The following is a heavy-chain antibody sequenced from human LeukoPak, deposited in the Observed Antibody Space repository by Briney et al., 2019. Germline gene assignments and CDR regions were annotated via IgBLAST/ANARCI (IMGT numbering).Heavy chain of an antibody. Sequence: PGGSLRLSCAASGFIFSKYAMEWVGQAPGKGLEWVSSIDGPSDSIYYADSVKGRFTISRDDAKNSVYLQMNSLRAEDTGIYYCARLVCTTIPCYGKFYFDYWGQGTLDPVAS. J-gene: IGHJ4*02. CDR2: IDGPSDSI. V-gene: IGHV3-21*06. CDR1: GFIFSKYA. D-gene: IGHD1-1*01. CDR3: ARLVCTTIPCYGKFYFDY.